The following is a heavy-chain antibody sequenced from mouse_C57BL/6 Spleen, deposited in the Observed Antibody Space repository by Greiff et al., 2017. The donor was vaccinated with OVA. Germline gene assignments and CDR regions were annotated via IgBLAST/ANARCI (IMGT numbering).Heavy chain of an antibody. D-gene: IGHD4-1*01. CDR1: GYTFTDYY. CDR3: ARPSGTGYFDV. CDR2: INPNNGGT. J-gene: IGHJ1*03. V-gene: IGHV1-26*01. Sequence: EVQLQQSGPELVKPGASVKISCKASGYTFTDYYMNWVKQSHGKSLEWIGDINPNNGGTSYNQKFKGKATLTVDKSSSTAYMALRSLTAEDSAVYYCARPSGTGYFDVGGTGTTVTVSS.